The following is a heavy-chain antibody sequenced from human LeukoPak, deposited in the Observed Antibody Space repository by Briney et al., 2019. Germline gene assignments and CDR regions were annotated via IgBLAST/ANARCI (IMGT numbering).Heavy chain of an antibody. CDR1: GGSISSGSYY. D-gene: IGHD3-3*01. V-gene: IGHV4-61*02. CDR2: IYTSGST. J-gene: IGHJ5*02. CDR3: ARHVPDFWSGNRKGDWFDP. Sequence: PSQTLSLTCTVSGGSISSGSYYWSWIRQPAGKGLEWIGRIYTSGSTNYNPSLKSRVTISVDTSKNQFSLKLSSVTAADTAVYYCARHVPDFWSGNRKGDWFDPWGQGTLVTVSS.